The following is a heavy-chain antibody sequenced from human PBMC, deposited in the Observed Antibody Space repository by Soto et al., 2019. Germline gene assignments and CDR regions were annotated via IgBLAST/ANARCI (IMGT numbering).Heavy chain of an antibody. CDR1: SETFASYD. Sequence: ASVKVSCKASSETFASYDITWVRQAPGQGLEWMGIDNPIRGFVTHAPKFQDRVTMTRDTSTNTAYMELSSLTSDDTAVYYCAIATMLDFHYAMDAWGQGTTVTVSS. J-gene: IGHJ6*02. V-gene: IGHV1-46*01. CDR2: DNPIRGFV. CDR3: AIATMLDFHYAMDA. D-gene: IGHD3-10*02.